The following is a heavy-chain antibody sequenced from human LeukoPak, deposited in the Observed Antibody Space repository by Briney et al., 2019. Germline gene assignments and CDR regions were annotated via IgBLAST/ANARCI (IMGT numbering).Heavy chain of an antibody. Sequence: GGSLRLSCVASGFTFSTYSMNWVRQAPGKGLEWVSFISTSSNYIYYADSVKGRFTISRDNAKNSLYLKMNSLRAEDTAVYYCARDNWIEAHYFDYWGQGTLVTVSS. CDR1: GFTFSTYS. CDR2: ISTSSNYI. J-gene: IGHJ4*02. V-gene: IGHV3-21*01. CDR3: ARDNWIEAHYFDY. D-gene: IGHD1-20*01.